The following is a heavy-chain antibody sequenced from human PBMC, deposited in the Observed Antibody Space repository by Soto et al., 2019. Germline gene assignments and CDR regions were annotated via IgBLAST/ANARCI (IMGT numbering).Heavy chain of an antibody. CDR3: TSLYYGH. D-gene: IGHD4-17*01. CDR1: EFTFANAW. V-gene: IGHV3-15*01. CDR2: IKSKADGGTT. Sequence: GVLRLSCAASEFTFANAWISWVRQAPGKGLEWVGRIKSKADGGTTDYAAPVKGRFTISRDESQNTLYLQMNSLKTEDTAVYYCTSLYYGHWGQGTLVTVSS. J-gene: IGHJ4*02.